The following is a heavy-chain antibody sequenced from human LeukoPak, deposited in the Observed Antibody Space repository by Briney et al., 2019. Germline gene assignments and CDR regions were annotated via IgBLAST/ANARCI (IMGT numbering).Heavy chain of an antibody. CDR3: ARDSGWQLGD. D-gene: IGHD6-6*01. CDR2: IYTSGST. CDR1: GGSISSGSYY. Sequence: SQTLSLTCTVSGGSISSGSYYWSWIRQPAGKGLEWIGRIYTSGSTNYNPSLKSRVTISVDTSKNQFSLKLSSVTAADTAVYYCARDSGWQLGDWGQGTLVTVSS. J-gene: IGHJ4*02. V-gene: IGHV4-61*02.